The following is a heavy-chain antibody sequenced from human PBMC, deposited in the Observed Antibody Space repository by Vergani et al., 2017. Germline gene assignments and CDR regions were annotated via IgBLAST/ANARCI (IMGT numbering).Heavy chain of an antibody. D-gene: IGHD3-22*01. CDR2: INAGNGNT. CDR1: GYTFTSYA. V-gene: IGHV1-3*01. J-gene: IGHJ4*02. CDR3: ARDLVYYYDSSGYLY. Sequence: QVQLVQSGAEVKKPGASVKVSCKASGYTFTSYAMHWVRQAPGQRLEWMGWINAGNGNTKYSQKFKGRVTITRDTSASTAYMELSSLRSEDTAVYYCARDLVYYYDSSGYLYWGQGTLVTVSS.